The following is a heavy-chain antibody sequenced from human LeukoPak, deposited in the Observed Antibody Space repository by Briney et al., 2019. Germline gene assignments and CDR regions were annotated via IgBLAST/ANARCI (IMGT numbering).Heavy chain of an antibody. D-gene: IGHD3-16*01. J-gene: IGHJ4*02. V-gene: IGHV3-23*01. CDR1: GYTFSSHG. CDR2: INGAGDNT. Sequence: GGSLRLSRAASGYTFSSHGLTWVRQAPGKGLEWVSTINGAGDNTYYAETVKGRFTISRDNSKNTLYLQMHSLRAEDTAIYYCAKVSVCYGCYLDNWGQGTLVTVS. CDR3: AKVSVCYGCYLDN.